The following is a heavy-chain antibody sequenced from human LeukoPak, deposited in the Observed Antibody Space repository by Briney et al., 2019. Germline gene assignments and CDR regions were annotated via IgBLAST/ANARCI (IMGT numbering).Heavy chain of an antibody. CDR1: GGSFRGYY. D-gene: IGHD3-16*02. Sequence: PSETLSLTCAVYGGSFRGYYWSWIRQPPGKGLEWMGEINHSGSTNYNPSLKSRVTISVDTSKNQFSLKLSSVTAADTAVYYCAISSPGSYRALDYWGQGTLVTVSS. V-gene: IGHV4-34*01. J-gene: IGHJ4*02. CDR3: AISSPGSYRALDY. CDR2: INHSGST.